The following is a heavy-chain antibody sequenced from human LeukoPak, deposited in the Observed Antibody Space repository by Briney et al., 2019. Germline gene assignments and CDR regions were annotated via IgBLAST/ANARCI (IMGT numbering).Heavy chain of an antibody. CDR1: GGSISSYY. CDR3: ARVAYVVVVAATQYYFDY. CDR2: IYYSGST. D-gene: IGHD2-15*01. V-gene: IGHV4-59*01. Sequence: PSETLSLTCSVSGGSISSYYWSWIRQPPGKGLEWIGYIYYSGSTNYNPSLKSRVTISVDTSKNQFSLKLSSVTAADTAVYYCARVAYVVVVAATQYYFDYWGQGTLVTVSS. J-gene: IGHJ4*02.